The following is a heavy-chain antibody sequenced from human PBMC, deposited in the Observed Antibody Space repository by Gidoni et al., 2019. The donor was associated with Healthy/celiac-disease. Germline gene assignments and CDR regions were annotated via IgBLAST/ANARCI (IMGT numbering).Heavy chain of an antibody. V-gene: IGHV4-39*01. CDR1: GCAISSSSYD. CDR3: AGLTYYDFWSGYQNGMDV. D-gene: IGHD3-3*01. Sequence: QRQLQESGPGLVKPSETLSLTFRVPGCAISSSSYDWGWTRQPPGKGLEWIGSIYYSGSTYYHPFMKRRVTISVDTYKNQFFLKLSSVTAADTAVYYCAGLTYYDFWSGYQNGMDVWGQGTTVTVSS. J-gene: IGHJ6*02. CDR2: IYYSGST.